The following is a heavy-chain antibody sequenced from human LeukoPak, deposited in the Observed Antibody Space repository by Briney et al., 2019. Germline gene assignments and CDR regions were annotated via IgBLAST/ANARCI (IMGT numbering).Heavy chain of an antibody. D-gene: IGHD3-22*01. CDR2: IYSGGST. CDR1: GFTFSSNY. Sequence: PGGSLRLSCAASGFTFSSNYMSWVRQAPGKGLEWVSVIYSGGSTYYADSVKGRFTISRDNSKNTLYLQMNSLRAEDTAVYYCARDSGGYYLPAFDIWGQGTMVTVSS. CDR3: ARDSGGYYLPAFDI. J-gene: IGHJ3*02. V-gene: IGHV3-53*01.